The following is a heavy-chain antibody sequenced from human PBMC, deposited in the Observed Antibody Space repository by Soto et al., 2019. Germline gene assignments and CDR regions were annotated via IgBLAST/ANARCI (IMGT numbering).Heavy chain of an antibody. CDR3: VREFPYYVSRDSYLDY. D-gene: IGHD3-16*01. CDR1: GDSVCGNSAA. V-gene: IGHV6-1*01. Sequence: SQALSHTSAVSGDSVCGNSAAWNSIRQSQSRGSEGLGRTYHRSRWYNDYAVSVKRRITVTPDTSKNQFSLHLNSVTPEDTAVYYCVREFPYYVSRDSYLDYWGQGALVSVSS. J-gene: IGHJ4*02. CDR2: TYHRSRWYN.